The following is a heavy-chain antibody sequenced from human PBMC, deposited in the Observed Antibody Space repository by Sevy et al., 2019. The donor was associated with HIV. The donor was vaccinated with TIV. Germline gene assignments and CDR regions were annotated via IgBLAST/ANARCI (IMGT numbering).Heavy chain of an antibody. J-gene: IGHJ4*02. CDR3: TRVGYYYDSSGYNY. Sequence: GGSLRLSCTASGFTFGDYAMSWFRQAPGKGLEWVGFIRSKAYGGTTEYAASVKGRFTISRDDSKSIAYLQMNSLKPEDTAVYYCTRVGYYYDSSGYNYWGQGTLVTVSS. D-gene: IGHD3-22*01. V-gene: IGHV3-49*03. CDR2: IRSKAYGGTT. CDR1: GFTFGDYA.